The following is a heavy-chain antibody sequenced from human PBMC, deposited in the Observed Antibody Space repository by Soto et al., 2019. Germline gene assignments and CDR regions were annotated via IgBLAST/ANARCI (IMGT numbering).Heavy chain of an antibody. CDR2: ISGFNGNT. Sequence: QVQLVQSGAEVKKPGASVRVSCKASGYTFSRYGISWVRQAPGQGLEWMGWISGFNGNTKESEKLQGRVTLTTDTPANTPHMELRGRRSGDPAAYYCARASPYAPPWAFATWAQGPRSTV. CDR3: ARASPYAPPWAFAT. J-gene: IGHJ5*02. V-gene: IGHV1-18*01. CDR1: GYTFSRYG. D-gene: IGHD2-2*01.